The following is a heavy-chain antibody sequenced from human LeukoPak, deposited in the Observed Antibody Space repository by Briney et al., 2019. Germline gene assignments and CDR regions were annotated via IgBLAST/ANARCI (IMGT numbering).Heavy chain of an antibody. CDR2: INPSGGST. D-gene: IGHD5-24*01. CDR3: ARVRDGYNDAYDI. CDR1: GGTFSSYA. Sequence: ASVKLSRKASGGTFSSYAISWGRQAPGQGLEWVGIINPSGGSTNYAQNFQARVTMTSDTSTSTVYMELSSLRSEDTAVYYCARVRDGYNDAYDIWGQGTMVTVPS. V-gene: IGHV1-46*01. J-gene: IGHJ3*02.